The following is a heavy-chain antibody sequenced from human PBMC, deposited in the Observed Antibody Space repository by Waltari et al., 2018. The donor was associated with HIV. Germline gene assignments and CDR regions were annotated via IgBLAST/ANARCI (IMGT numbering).Heavy chain of an antibody. V-gene: IGHV3-21*01. CDR3: ASEDFWSGPHN. D-gene: IGHD3-3*01. J-gene: IGHJ4*02. Sequence: EVQLVESGGGLVKPGGSLRLSCVVSGFTFNTFSMKWVRQAQGKGLEWVSSISSTSSCIYYADSVKGRFTISRDNGKNSLYLQINNLRVEDTAVYYCASEDFWSGPHNWGQGTLVTVSS. CDR1: GFTFNTFS. CDR2: ISSTSSCI.